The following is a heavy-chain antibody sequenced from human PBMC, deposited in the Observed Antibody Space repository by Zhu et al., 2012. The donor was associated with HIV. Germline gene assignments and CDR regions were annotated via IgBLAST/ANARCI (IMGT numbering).Heavy chain of an antibody. V-gene: IGHV4-39*07. CDR1: GGSISSSSYY. J-gene: IGHJ3*02. CDR3: ASFNGGKQQLVDAFDI. Sequence: QVQLQESGPGLVKPSETLSLTCTVSGGSISSSSYYWGWIRQPPGKGLEWIGSIYYSGSTYYNPSLKSRVTISVDTSKNQFSLKLSSVTAADTAVYYCASFNGGKQQLVDAFDIWGQGTMVTVSS. CDR2: IYYSGST. D-gene: IGHD6-13*01.